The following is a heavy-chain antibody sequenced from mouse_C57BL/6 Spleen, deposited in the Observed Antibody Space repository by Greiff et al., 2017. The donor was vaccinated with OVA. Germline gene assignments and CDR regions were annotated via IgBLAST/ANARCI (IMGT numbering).Heavy chain of an antibody. D-gene: IGHD4-1*01. CDR3: ARPGTGYFDV. CDR1: GYTFTSYW. J-gene: IGHJ1*03. Sequence: QVQLQQSGAELVKPGASVKMSCKASGYTFTSYWITWVKQRPGQGLEWIGDIYPGSGSTNYNEKFKSKATLTVDTSTSTAYMQLSSLTSEDSAVYYCARPGTGYFDVWGTGTTVTVSS. V-gene: IGHV1-55*01. CDR2: IYPGSGST.